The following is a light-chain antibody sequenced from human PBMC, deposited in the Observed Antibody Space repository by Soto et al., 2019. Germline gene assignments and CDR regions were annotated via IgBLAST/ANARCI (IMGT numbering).Light chain of an antibody. CDR2: DVT. J-gene: IGLJ1*01. V-gene: IGLV2-11*01. CDR1: SSDVGGYNY. CDR3: CSHAGSYTYV. Sequence: QSALTQPHSVSGSPGQSLTISCTGTSSDVGGYNYASWYQQYPGKVPKLMIYDVTKRPSGVPDRFSGSKSGNTASLTISGLQAEDEADYYCCSHAGSYTYVFGTGTKVTVL.